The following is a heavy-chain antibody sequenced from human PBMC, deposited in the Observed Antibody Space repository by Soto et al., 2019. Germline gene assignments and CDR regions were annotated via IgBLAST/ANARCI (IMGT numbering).Heavy chain of an antibody. V-gene: IGHV1-69*13. CDR3: AREGIVNSRIYYYYGMDV. Sequence: SVKVSCKASGGTFSSYAISWVRQAPGQGLEWMGGIIPIFGTANYAQKFQGRVTITADESTSTAYMELSSLRSEDTAVYYCAREGIVNSRIYYYYGMDVWGQGTTVTVS. D-gene: IGHD3-16*02. CDR2: IIPIFGTA. J-gene: IGHJ6*02. CDR1: GGTFSSYA.